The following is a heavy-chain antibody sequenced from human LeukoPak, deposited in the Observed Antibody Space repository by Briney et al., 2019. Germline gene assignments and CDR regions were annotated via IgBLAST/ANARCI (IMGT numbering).Heavy chain of an antibody. J-gene: IGHJ4*02. D-gene: IGHD2-15*01. CDR1: GYTFISFG. CDR3: AAGGGSNFDY. Sequence: SVKVSCKASGYTFISFGISWVRQAPGQGLEWMGRIIPILGIANYAQKFQGRVTITADKSTSTAYMELSSLRSEDTAVYYCAAGGGSNFDYWGQGTLVTVSS. V-gene: IGHV1-69*04. CDR2: IIPILGIA.